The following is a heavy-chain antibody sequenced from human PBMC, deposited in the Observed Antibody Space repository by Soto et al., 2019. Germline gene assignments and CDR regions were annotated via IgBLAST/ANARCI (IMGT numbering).Heavy chain of an antibody. Sequence: ASVKVSCKASGYTFTGHYIHWVRQAPEQGPEWMGEVGPESGATRYAQRFQGRVTMTRDMSITTVYMELNNLSPDDTAVYYCGRGRSGQIVVFYWGQGTPVTVSS. CDR2: VGPESGAT. V-gene: IGHV1-2*02. J-gene: IGHJ4*02. D-gene: IGHD1-26*01. CDR1: GYTFTGHY. CDR3: GRGRSGQIVVFY.